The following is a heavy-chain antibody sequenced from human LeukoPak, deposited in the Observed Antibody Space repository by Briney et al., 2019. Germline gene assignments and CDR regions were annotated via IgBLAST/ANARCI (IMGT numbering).Heavy chain of an antibody. Sequence: GGSLRLSCAASGFSFSSYYMSWVRQAPGKGLEWVALINPDGSERYYVDSVKGRFTISRDNAKNSLYLQMNSLRDEDTAVYYCARGSPLGYCSSTSCYLVWGQGTLVTVSS. D-gene: IGHD2-2*01. CDR3: ARGSPLGYCSSTSCYLV. CDR1: GFSFSSYY. V-gene: IGHV3-7*01. J-gene: IGHJ4*02. CDR2: INPDGSER.